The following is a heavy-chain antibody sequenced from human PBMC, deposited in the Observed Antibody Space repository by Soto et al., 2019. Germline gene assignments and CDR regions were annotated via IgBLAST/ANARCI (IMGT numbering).Heavy chain of an antibody. D-gene: IGHD5-18*01. Sequence: EVQLVESGGDLVQPGGFLRLSCATSGFTFSRYWMHWVRQVPGKGLVWVSRINSDGSSISYSDSVKGRFTISRDNAKNTLYLQMNSLRVEHSCVYYCARLPVDTVTSLDYWGQGTLVTVSS. V-gene: IGHV3-74*01. CDR2: INSDGSSI. J-gene: IGHJ4*02. CDR3: ARLPVDTVTSLDY. CDR1: GFTFSRYW.